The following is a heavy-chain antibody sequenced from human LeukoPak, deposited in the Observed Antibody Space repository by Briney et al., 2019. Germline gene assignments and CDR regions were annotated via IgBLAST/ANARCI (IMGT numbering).Heavy chain of an antibody. D-gene: IGHD3-9*01. Sequence: GASLRLSCAASGFIFSNYAMYWVRQAPGKGLEWVSAISGRSDNTYYADSVKGRFTLSRDSSKHTLYLQMNSLRADDTAVYYCAKWGDYDVLTGYYVSDFWGQGTLVTVSS. CDR2: ISGRSDNT. CDR3: AKWGDYDVLTGYYVSDF. CDR1: GFIFSNYA. V-gene: IGHV3-23*01. J-gene: IGHJ4*02.